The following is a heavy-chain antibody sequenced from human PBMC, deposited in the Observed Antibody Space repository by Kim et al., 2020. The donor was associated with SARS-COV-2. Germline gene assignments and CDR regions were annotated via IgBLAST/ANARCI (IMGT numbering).Heavy chain of an antibody. CDR3: TRDAAYGTHDWPY. Sequence: YAESGKARFTVSRDNAKNEVFLQMNSMRAEDTALYYCTRDAAYGTHDWPYWGPGTLVTVSS. D-gene: IGHD3-9*01. V-gene: IGHV3-11*04. J-gene: IGHJ4*02.